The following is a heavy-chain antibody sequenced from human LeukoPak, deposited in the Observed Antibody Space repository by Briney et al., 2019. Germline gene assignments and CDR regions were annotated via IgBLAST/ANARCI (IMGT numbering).Heavy chain of an antibody. J-gene: IGHJ4*02. CDR3: AFESPSGTSDFSKCFYF. Sequence: ASVLVSCKASGYTFTDYYFHWIRQTPGQGLEWMGGIHPKSGGAKYGQKFHGRVTMTRDTSITTGYMELSRLTSDDTAVYHCAFESPSGTSDFSKCFYFWGQGTLVTVSS. D-gene: IGHD3/OR15-3a*01. CDR1: GYTFTDYY. CDR2: IHPKSGGA. V-gene: IGHV1-2*02.